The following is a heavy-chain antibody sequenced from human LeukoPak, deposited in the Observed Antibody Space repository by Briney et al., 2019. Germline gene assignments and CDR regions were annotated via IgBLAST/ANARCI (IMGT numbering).Heavy chain of an antibody. V-gene: IGHV4-4*07. CDR3: ARLSSDYYDSSGFER. D-gene: IGHD3-22*01. J-gene: IGHJ4*02. CDR2: IYTSGST. Sequence: KASETLSLTCTVSGGSISSYYWSWIRQPTGKGLEWIGRIYTSGSTNYNPSLKSRVTISVDTSKNQFSLKLSSVTAADTAVYYCARLSSDYYDSSGFERWGQGTLVTVSS. CDR1: GGSISSYY.